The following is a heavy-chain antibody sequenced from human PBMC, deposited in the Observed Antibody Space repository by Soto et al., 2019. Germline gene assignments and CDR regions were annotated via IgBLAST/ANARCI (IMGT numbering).Heavy chain of an antibody. CDR2: ISHRGAT. CDR3: VRYEYDSSGHDDEH. Sequence: PSETLSLTCSVSGYSIDRGYYWGWIRQAPERGLEWIGSISHRGATSYTPSLKSRAIISLDTSNNQFTLRLTSVTVADTATYYCVRYEYDSSGHDDEHWGHGTRGTVS. D-gene: IGHD3-22*01. V-gene: IGHV4-38-2*02. J-gene: IGHJ4*01. CDR1: GYSIDRGYY.